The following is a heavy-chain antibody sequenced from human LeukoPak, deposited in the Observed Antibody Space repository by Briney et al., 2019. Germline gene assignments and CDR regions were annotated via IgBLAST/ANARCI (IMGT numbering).Heavy chain of an antibody. J-gene: IGHJ4*02. CDR3: ATDFLTRVDY. V-gene: IGHV1-2*02. D-gene: IGHD3-9*01. CDR2: INPNSGGT. CDR1: GYTFTGYH. Sequence: ASVKVSCKASGYTFTGYHMHWVRQAPGQGLERMGWINPNSGGTNYAQKFQGRVTMTRDTSISTAYMELSRPRSDDTAVYYCATDFLTRVDYWGQGTLVTVSS.